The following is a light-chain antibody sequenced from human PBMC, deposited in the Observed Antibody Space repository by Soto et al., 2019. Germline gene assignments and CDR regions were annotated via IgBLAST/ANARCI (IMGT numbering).Light chain of an antibody. J-gene: IGLJ1*01. CDR1: SSDVGTNNY. V-gene: IGLV2-14*03. CDR3: SSWRRNSPQV. Sequence: QSALTQPASVSGSPGQSITISCTGSSSDVGTNNYVSWYQQQPGKAPKLVIFDVRNRPSGISNRFSGSKSGNTASLTISGLQAEDEADFYCSSWRRNSPQVFGTGTKLTVL. CDR2: DVR.